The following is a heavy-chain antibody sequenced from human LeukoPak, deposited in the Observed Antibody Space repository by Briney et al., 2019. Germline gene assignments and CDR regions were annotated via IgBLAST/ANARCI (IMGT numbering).Heavy chain of an antibody. Sequence: SETLSLTCTVSGGSISSSSYYWSWIRQPPGKGLEWIGEINHSGSTNYNPSLKSRVTISVDTSKNQFSLKLSSVTAADTAVYYCARLYCSGGSCYSRGDNWFDPWGQGTLVTVSS. CDR2: INHSGST. CDR3: ARLYCSGGSCYSRGDNWFDP. V-gene: IGHV4-39*07. D-gene: IGHD2-15*01. J-gene: IGHJ5*02. CDR1: GGSISSSSYY.